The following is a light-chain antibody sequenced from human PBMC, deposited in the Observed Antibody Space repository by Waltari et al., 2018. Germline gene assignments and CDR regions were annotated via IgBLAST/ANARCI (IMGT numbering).Light chain of an antibody. CDR2: DVN. J-gene: IGLJ2*01. CDR1: SSHVGGFDY. CDR3: SSYTSRNTLL. Sequence: QSALTQPASVSGSPGQSITISCTGTSSHVGGFDYVSWYQQHPNKAPKLLIYDVNNRPSGVSNRFSGSKSGNTASLTISGLQAEDEADYYCSSYTSRNTLLFGGGTKLTAL. V-gene: IGLV2-14*03.